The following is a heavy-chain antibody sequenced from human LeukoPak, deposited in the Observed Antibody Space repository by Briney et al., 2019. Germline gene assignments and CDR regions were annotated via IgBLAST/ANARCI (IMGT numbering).Heavy chain of an antibody. CDR2: ISAYNGNT. CDR1: GYTFTSYG. V-gene: IGHV1-18*01. CDR3: AREGYSYGYPYFDY. Sequence: VASVTDSCTASGYTFTSYGISWVRQAPGQGLEWMGWISAYNGNTNYAQKLQGRVTMTTDTSTSTAYMELRSLRSDDTAVYYCAREGYSYGYPYFDYWGQGTLVTVSS. J-gene: IGHJ4*02. D-gene: IGHD5-18*01.